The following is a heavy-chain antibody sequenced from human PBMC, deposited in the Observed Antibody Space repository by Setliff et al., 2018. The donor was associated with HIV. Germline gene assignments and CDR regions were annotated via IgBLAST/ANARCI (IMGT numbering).Heavy chain of an antibody. Sequence: ASVKVSCKPSGYTFTTYGLSWVRQAPGQGLEWMGRINPNSGGTNYAKKFQGRVTMTRDTSISTAYLELSRLRSDDTVVYYCVKFPVFKWFGARPGWFDLWGQGTQVTVSS. CDR3: VKFPVFKWFGARPGWFDL. D-gene: IGHD3-10*01. J-gene: IGHJ5*02. CDR2: INPNSGGT. CDR1: GYTFTTYG. V-gene: IGHV1-2*05.